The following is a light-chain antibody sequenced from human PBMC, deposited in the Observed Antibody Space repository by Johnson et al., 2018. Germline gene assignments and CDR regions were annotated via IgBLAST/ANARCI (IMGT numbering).Light chain of an antibody. CDR1: SSNIGNNY. CDR3: GTWDSSLSAGNV. J-gene: IGLJ1*01. CDR2: ENN. V-gene: IGLV1-51*02. Sequence: QSVLTQPPSVSAAPGQKVTISCSGSSSNIGNNYVSWYQQLPGTAPKLLTYENNKRPSGIPDRFYGSKSGTSATLGITGLQSGDEADYYCGTWDSSLSAGNVFGTGTKVTVL.